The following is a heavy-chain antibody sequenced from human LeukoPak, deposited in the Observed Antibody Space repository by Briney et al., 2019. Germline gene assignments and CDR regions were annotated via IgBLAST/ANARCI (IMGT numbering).Heavy chain of an antibody. CDR1: GGSICSAAYY. V-gene: IGHV4-31*03. Sequence: SETLSLTCTVSGGSICSAAYYWTWIRQHPGKGLEWIGYIYYSGRTYYNPSLKSRAAISVDTSENQFSLKLTSLTAADTAVYYCARAVATYYGSGSYYFDYWGQGTLVTVSS. CDR3: ARAVATYYGSGSYYFDY. J-gene: IGHJ4*02. CDR2: IYYSGRT. D-gene: IGHD3-10*01.